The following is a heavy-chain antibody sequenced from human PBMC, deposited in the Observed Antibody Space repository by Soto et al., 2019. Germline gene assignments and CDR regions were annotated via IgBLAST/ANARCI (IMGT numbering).Heavy chain of an antibody. V-gene: IGHV1-18*01. Sequence: QVQLLQSGAEVKKPGASVRVSCKASGYSFTRFGISWVRQAPGQGLEWVGRISTYNGNTKYAQKLQGXVTVSTDTXXXXXXXXXXXXXXXXXXXYXCARXXQYSXSXXVFDYXGQGXXLTVXS. CDR2: ISTYNGNT. D-gene: IGHD6-6*01. J-gene: IGHJ4*02. CDR3: ARXXQYSXSXXVFDY. CDR1: GYSFTRFG.